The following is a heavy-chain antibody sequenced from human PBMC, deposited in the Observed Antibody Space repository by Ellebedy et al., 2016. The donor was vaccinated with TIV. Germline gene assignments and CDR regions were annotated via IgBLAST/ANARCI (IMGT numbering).Heavy chain of an antibody. D-gene: IGHD3-3*01. CDR3: ARRSYDFWSGYPYYYYYYYMDV. CDR2: MNPHSGNT. Sequence: ASVKVSCXASGYTFTTYDINWVRQATGQGLEWMGWMNPHSGNTGSAQKFQGRVTMTRNTSISTAYMGLSSLRSEDTAVYYCARRSYDFWSGYPYYYYYYYMDVWGKGTTVTVSS. CDR1: GYTFTTYD. V-gene: IGHV1-8*01. J-gene: IGHJ6*03.